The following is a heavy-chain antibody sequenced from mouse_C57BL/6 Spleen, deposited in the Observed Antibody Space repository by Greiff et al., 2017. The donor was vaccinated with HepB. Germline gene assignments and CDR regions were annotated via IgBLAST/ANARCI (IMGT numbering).Heavy chain of an antibody. CDR1: GFTFSSSA. Sequence: EVQGVESGEGLVKPGGSLKLSCAASGFTFSSSAMSWVRQTPEKRLEWVAYISSGGDYIYYADTVKGRFTISRDNARNTLYLQMSSLKSEDTAMYYCTRVADYGSSYGWYFDVWGTGTTVTVSS. D-gene: IGHD1-1*01. J-gene: IGHJ1*03. V-gene: IGHV5-9-1*02. CDR3: TRVADYGSSYGWYFDV. CDR2: ISSGGDYI.